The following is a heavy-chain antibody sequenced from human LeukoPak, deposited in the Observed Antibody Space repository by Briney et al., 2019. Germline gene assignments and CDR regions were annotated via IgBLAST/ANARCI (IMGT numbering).Heavy chain of an antibody. CDR1: GFTFNTYA. J-gene: IGHJ4*01. CDR3: AKRDWEQPLRHFYY. Sequence: GGSLSLSCAASGFTFNTYAMSWVRQVPGKGLEWVSGLSGSGGSKYYADSVKGRFTISRDNSKSTLYLQMNSLRAEDTAVYYCAKRDWEQPLRHFYYWGQRNLVTVSS. D-gene: IGHD1-26*01. V-gene: IGHV3-23*01. CDR2: LSGSGGSK.